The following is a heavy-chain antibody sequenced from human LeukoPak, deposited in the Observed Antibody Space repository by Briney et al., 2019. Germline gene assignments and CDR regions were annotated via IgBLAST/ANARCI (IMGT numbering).Heavy chain of an antibody. D-gene: IGHD3-22*01. CDR2: INYSGST. CDR1: SGLKRSIKYY. Sequence: SETLSLTCTVSSGLKRSIKYYGGWIRQPPGKGLEWIGSINYSGSTYYNPSLKSRVAIAVDTSKNQFSLNLSSVTATDTAVYYCARYWAGGYYDYWGQGTLVTVSS. J-gene: IGHJ4*02. CDR3: ARYWAGGYYDY. V-gene: IGHV4-39*01.